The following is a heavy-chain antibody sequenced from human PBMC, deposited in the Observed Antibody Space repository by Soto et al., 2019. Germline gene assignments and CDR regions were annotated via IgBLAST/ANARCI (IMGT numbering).Heavy chain of an antibody. Sequence: QVQLVQSGAEVKKPGASVKVSCKASGYNFNGYYLHWVRQAPGQGLEWMGWIVPNSGGTNYAQKFQGRVTLTRDTSISTTYMELSSLTSDDTAVYYCARGFLYCSDSACYVDSWGQGTLVTVSS. D-gene: IGHD2-15*01. J-gene: IGHJ4*02. CDR3: ARGFLYCSDSACYVDS. V-gene: IGHV1-2*02. CDR1: GYNFNGYY. CDR2: IVPNSGGT.